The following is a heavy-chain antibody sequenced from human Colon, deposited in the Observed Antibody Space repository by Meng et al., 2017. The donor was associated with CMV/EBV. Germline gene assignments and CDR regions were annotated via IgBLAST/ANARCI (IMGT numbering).Heavy chain of an antibody. V-gene: IGHV1-2*02. CDR2: VNPISGGT. J-gene: IGHJ4*02. Sequence: ASVKVSCKASGYTFTDYYIHWVRQAPGQGLDWLGWVNPISGGTTYARGIQGRVTMTRDTSTSTASLVLSGLRSDDTAVYYCARSTTPTRGLASAAAFDHWGQGALVTVSS. D-gene: IGHD2-2*01. CDR3: ARSTTPTRGLASAAAFDH. CDR1: GYTFTDYY.